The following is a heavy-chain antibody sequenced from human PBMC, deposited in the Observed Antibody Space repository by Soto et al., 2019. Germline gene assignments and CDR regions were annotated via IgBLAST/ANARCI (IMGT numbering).Heavy chain of an antibody. Sequence: ASVKVSCKASGYTFTNYGISWVRQAPGQGLEWMGWISAYNGNTKYAQKLQGRVTMTTDTSTSTAYMKLRSLRSDDTAVYNCARGVGSGSYYNQYNWFDPWGQGTLVTVSS. CDR2: ISAYNGNT. D-gene: IGHD3-10*01. CDR3: ARGVGSGSYYNQYNWFDP. CDR1: GYTFTNYG. V-gene: IGHV1-18*01. J-gene: IGHJ5*02.